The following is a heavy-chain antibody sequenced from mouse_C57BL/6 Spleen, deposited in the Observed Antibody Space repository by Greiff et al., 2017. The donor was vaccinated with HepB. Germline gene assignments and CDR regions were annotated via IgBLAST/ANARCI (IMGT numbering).Heavy chain of an antibody. CDR2: ISSGGSYT. Sequence: EVKLQESGGDLVKPGGSLKLSCAASGFTFSSYGMSWVRQTPDKRLEWVATISSGGSYTYYPDSVKGRFTISRDNAKNTLYLQMSSLKSEDTAMYYCARHGGTVGVMDYWGQGTSVTVSS. D-gene: IGHD1-1*01. J-gene: IGHJ4*01. CDR1: GFTFSSYG. V-gene: IGHV5-6*01. CDR3: ARHGGTVGVMDY.